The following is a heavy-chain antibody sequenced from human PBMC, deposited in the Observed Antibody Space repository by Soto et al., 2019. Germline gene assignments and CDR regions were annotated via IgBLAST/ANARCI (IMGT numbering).Heavy chain of an antibody. CDR3: ASELYSNVRFDP. CDR2: MNPNSGNT. V-gene: IGHV1-8*01. Sequence: QVQLVQSGAEVKKPGASVKVSCKASGYTFTSYDINWVRQATGQGLEWMGWMNPNSGNTGYAHKFKGRVNMTRNTSISTAYMELSSLRSEDTAVYYCASELYSNVRFDPWGQGTLVTVSS. CDR1: GYTFTSYD. D-gene: IGHD6-13*01. J-gene: IGHJ5*02.